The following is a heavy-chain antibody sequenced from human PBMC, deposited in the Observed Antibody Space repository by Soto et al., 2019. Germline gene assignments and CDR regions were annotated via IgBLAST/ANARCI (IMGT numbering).Heavy chain of an antibody. CDR1: GFSVSNNH. CDR3: AERLTTAASLDY. Sequence: VQLVESGGGLIQPGGSLRLSCAASGFSVSNNHMTWVRQAPGKGLECVSIIHGGGTTFYADSVQGRFTISRNSSKTTLYLQMDSLRAEDSATYYCAERLTTAASLDYWGQGTLVTVSS. J-gene: IGHJ4*02. CDR2: IHGGGTT. D-gene: IGHD1-1*01. V-gene: IGHV3-53*01.